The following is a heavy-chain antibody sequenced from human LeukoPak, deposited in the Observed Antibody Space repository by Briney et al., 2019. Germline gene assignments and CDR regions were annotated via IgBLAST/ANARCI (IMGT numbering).Heavy chain of an antibody. CDR1: GFTVSSNY. J-gene: IGHJ5*02. CDR3: ARDEGAVAGNMWFDP. V-gene: IGHV3-66*01. D-gene: IGHD6-19*01. CDR2: IYSGGST. Sequence: GGSLRLSCAASGFTVSSNYMSWVRQAPGKGLEWVSVIYSGGSTYYADSVKGRFTISRDNSKNTLYLQMNSLRAEDTAVYYCARDEGAVAGNMWFDPWGQGTLVTVSS.